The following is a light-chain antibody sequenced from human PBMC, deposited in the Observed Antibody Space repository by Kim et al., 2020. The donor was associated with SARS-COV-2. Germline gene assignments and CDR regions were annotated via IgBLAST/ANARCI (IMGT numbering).Light chain of an antibody. CDR1: QSIGRY. CDR3: QQSYNTPRT. Sequence: DIQMTQSPSSLSASVGDRVTITCRASQSIGRYLNWYQERPGTAPKLLIYAASSLQRGVPPRFSGGGSGTDFSLTISRLQSEDFATYYCQQSYNTPRTFGQGTKVEIK. J-gene: IGKJ1*01. CDR2: AAS. V-gene: IGKV1-39*01.